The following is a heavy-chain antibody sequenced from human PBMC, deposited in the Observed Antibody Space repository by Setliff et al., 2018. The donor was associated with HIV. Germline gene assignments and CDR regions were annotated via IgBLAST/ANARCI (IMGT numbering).Heavy chain of an antibody. V-gene: IGHV1-2*06. Sequence: ASVKVSCKASGGTFSSYAISWVRQAPGRGLEWMGRINPNSGGTNYAQKFQGRVTMTRDTSISTAYMELSSLRSEDTAVYYCAREPTTPVSHYYYYGMDVWGQGTTVTVSS. CDR2: INPNSGGT. D-gene: IGHD4-17*01. CDR1: GGTFSSYA. CDR3: AREPTTPVSHYYYYGMDV. J-gene: IGHJ6*02.